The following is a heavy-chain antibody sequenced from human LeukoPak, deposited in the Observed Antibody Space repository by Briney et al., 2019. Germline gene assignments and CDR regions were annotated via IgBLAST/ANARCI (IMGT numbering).Heavy chain of an antibody. V-gene: IGHV3-74*01. CDR3: ASGGRVGDIFDI. CDR1: GFTFSTNW. Sequence: PGGSLRLSCAASGFTFSTNWMYWVRQAPGKGLVWVSRINSDGRSMGYADSVKGRFTISRDNAYNTLYLQMNSLRDEDTALYYCASGGRVGDIFDIWGQGTMVRVSS. D-gene: IGHD2-15*01. CDR2: INSDGRSM. J-gene: IGHJ3*02.